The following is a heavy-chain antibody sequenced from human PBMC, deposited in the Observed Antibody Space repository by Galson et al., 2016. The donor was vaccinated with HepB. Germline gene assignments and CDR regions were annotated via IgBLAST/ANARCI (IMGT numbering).Heavy chain of an antibody. V-gene: IGHV3-33*08. J-gene: IGHJ4*02. CDR3: AREMSVISHLFDF. Sequence: SLRLSCAASGFTFSSYEMHWVRQAPGKGLEWVALIWYDGRNKNYADSVKGRFTISRDNSKNTLYLQMNSLRAEDTAVYYCAREMSVISHLFDFWGQGTLVTVSS. D-gene: IGHD2-21*01. CDR1: GFTFSSYE. CDR2: IWYDGRNK.